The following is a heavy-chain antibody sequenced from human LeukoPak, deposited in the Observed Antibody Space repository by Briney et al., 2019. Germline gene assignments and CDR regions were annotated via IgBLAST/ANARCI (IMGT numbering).Heavy chain of an antibody. CDR3: AELGITMIGGV. CDR1: GFTFSSYE. J-gene: IGHJ6*04. D-gene: IGHD3-10*02. Sequence: GGSLRLSCAASGFTFSSYEMNWVRQAPGKGLEWVSYISSSGSTIYYADSVKGRFTISRANAKNSLYLQVNSLRAQDTAVYYCAELGITMIGGVWGKGTTVTISS. CDR2: ISSSGSTI. V-gene: IGHV3-48*03.